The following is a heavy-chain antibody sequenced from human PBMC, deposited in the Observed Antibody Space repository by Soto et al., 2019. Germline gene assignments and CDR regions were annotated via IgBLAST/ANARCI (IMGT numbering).Heavy chain of an antibody. J-gene: IGHJ6*02. V-gene: IGHV1-2*04. Sequence: ASVKVSCKASGYTFTGYYMHWVRQAPGQGLEWMGWINPNSGGTNYAQKFQGWVTMTRDTSVSTAYMELSRLRSDDTAVYYCAREGSGTTVTTEVRWDYYYYGMDVWGQGTTVTVYS. CDR3: AREGSGTTVTTEVRWDYYYYGMDV. CDR1: GYTFTGYY. CDR2: INPNSGGT. D-gene: IGHD4-17*01.